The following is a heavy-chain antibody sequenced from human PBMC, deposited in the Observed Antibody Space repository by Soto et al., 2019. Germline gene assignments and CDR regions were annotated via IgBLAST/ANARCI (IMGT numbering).Heavy chain of an antibody. D-gene: IGHD7-27*01. V-gene: IGHV1-3*01. CDR2: VNGVNGNT. CDR1: GYMFATSS. Sequence: QVQLVQTGAEMRKPGASVNISCKTSGYMFATSSLHWVRQTPGRRLEWMGWVNGVNGNTKYSQKFQGRVTITRDTSANTAYMELTSLRSEDTAVYYCARNLGTTPYYYFAMDVWGRGTTVTVSS. CDR3: ARNLGTTPYYYFAMDV. J-gene: IGHJ6*02.